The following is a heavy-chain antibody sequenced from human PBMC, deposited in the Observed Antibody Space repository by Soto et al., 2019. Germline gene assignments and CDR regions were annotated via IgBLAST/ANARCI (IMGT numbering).Heavy chain of an antibody. CDR3: VKDRPTVVTPDYFFDL. D-gene: IGHD4-17*01. CDR1: GFTFSSHV. Sequence: EVQLLESGGGSVQPGGSLRPLFEAPGFTFSSHVINWVRQAPGKGLEGVSAINPTGGGLFYADSVRGRFTISRDNSKNTLYLQMDRLRVEDAAMYYCVKDRPTVVTPDYFFDLWGRGTLVTVSS. CDR2: INPTGGGL. V-gene: IGHV3-23*01. J-gene: IGHJ2*01.